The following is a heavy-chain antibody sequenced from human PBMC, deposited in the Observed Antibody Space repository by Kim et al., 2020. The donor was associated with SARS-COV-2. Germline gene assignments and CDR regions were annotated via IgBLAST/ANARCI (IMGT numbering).Heavy chain of an antibody. J-gene: IGHJ4*02. CDR2: ISGSGGST. CDR1: GFTFSNYA. V-gene: IGHV3-23*01. CDR3: AKDTTSPIVVAVTSRGL. D-gene: IGHD6-19*01. Sequence: GGSLRLSCAASGFTFSNYAMTWVRQAPGKGLEWVSGISGSGGSTYYADSVKGRFTISRDNTNNTLYLQMNSLRAEDTAVYYCAKDTTSPIVVAVTSRGLWGQGTLVTVSS.